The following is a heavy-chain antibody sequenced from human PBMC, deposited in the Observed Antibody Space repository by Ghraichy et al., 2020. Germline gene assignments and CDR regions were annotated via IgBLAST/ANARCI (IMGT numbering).Heavy chain of an antibody. J-gene: IGHJ4*02. D-gene: IGHD3-22*01. CDR3: ARGPTWSGYYDSSGYYYGY. V-gene: IGHV4-34*01. CDR1: GGSFSGYY. CDR2: INHSGST. Sequence: SETLSLTCAVYGGSFSGYYWSWIRQPPGKGLEWIGEINHSGSTNYNPSLKSRVTISVDTSKNQFSLKLSSVTAAHTAVYYCARGPTWSGYYDSSGYYYGYWGQGTLVTVSS.